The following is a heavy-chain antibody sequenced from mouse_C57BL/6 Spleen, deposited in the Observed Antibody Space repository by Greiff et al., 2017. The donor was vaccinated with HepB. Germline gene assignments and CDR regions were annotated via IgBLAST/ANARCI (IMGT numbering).Heavy chain of an antibody. CDR3: STIRSANYFCY. V-gene: IGHV14-1*01. J-gene: IGHJ2*01. Sequence: VQLQQSGAELVRPGASVKLSCTASGFNIKDYYMHWVKQRPEQGLEWIGRIDPEDGDTEYAPKFQGKATMTADTSSNTAYLQLSSLTSEDTAVYYCSTIRSANYFCYWGQGTTPPVSS. CDR1: GFNIKDYY. CDR2: IDPEDGDT.